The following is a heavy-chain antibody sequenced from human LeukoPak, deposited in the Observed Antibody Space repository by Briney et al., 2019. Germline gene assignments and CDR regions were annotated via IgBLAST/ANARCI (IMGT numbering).Heavy chain of an antibody. V-gene: IGHV3-21*01. CDR1: GFTFSSYS. J-gene: IGHJ4*02. D-gene: IGHD3-22*01. Sequence: GGSLRLSCAASGFTFSSYSMNWVRQAPGKGLEWVSSISTSNSYIYYADSVKGRFTISGDNAKNSLYLQMNSLRAEDTAVYYCAREMIVSSGYFRYWGQGTLVTVSS. CDR2: ISTSNSYI. CDR3: AREMIVSSGYFRY.